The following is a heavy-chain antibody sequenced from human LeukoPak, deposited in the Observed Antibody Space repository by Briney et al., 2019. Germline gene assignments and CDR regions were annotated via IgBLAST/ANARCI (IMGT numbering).Heavy chain of an antibody. D-gene: IGHD3-10*01. CDR3: AKEGYYGSGSFPDY. V-gene: IGHV3-30*18. J-gene: IGHJ4*02. Sequence: GRSLRLSCAASGFTFSSYGMHWVRQAPGKGLEWVGVISYDGSNEDYADSVKGRFTISRDNSKNTLDLLMDSLRAEDTAVYCCAKEGYYGSGSFPDYWGQGTLVTVSS. CDR1: GFTFSSYG. CDR2: ISYDGSNE.